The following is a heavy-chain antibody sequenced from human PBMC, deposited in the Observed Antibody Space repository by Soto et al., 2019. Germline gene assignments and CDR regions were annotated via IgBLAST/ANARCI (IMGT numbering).Heavy chain of an antibody. CDR2: IIPIFGTA. J-gene: IGHJ5*02. CDR3: ARQDCRGGSCYLNWFDP. Sequence: QVQLVQSGAEVKKPGSSVKVSCKASGGTFSSYAISWVRQAPGQGLEWMGGIIPIFGTANYAQKFQGRVRITADESTSTAYMELSRLRSEDTAVYYCARQDCRGGSCYLNWFDPWGQGTLVTVSS. CDR1: GGTFSSYA. D-gene: IGHD2-15*01. V-gene: IGHV1-69*12.